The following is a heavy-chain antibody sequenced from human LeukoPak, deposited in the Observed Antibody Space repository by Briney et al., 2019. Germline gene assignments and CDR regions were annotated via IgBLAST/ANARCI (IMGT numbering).Heavy chain of an antibody. CDR3: ARGEEYSYGLGIIDY. CDR2: IYYSGST. Sequence: PSETLSLTCTVSGGSISSGDYYWSWIRQPPGKGLEWIGYIYYSGSTYYNPSLKSRVTISVDTSKNQFSLKLSSVTAADTAVYYCARGEEYSYGLGIIDYWGQGTLGTVSS. D-gene: IGHD5-18*01. CDR1: GGSISSGDYY. J-gene: IGHJ4*02. V-gene: IGHV4-30-4*08.